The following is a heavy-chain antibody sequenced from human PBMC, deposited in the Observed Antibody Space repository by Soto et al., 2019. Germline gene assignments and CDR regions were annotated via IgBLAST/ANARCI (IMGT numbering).Heavy chain of an antibody. CDR2: SRDKPQGYST. D-gene: IGHD3-22*01. V-gene: IGHV3-72*01. CDR1: GFTLSDHY. J-gene: IGHJ4*02. Sequence: GGSLRLSCGGSGFTLSDHYIDWVRQAPGKGLEWVGRSRDKPQGYSTAYAASVKGRFTTSRDESKNSAYLQMNSLKTEDTDVYYCVSAPYFYDSSGYPRCLDYWGQGPLVTVSS. CDR3: VSAPYFYDSSGYPRCLDY.